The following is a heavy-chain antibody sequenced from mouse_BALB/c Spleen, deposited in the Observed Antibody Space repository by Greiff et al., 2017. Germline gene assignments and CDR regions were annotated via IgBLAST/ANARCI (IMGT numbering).Heavy chain of an antibody. V-gene: IGHV5-6-3*01. J-gene: IGHJ4*01. CDR1: GFTFSSYG. CDR3: ARADGYYDYYAMDY. D-gene: IGHD2-3*01. Sequence: EVKLMESGGGLVQPGGSLKLSCAASGFTFSSYGMSWVRQTPDKRLELVATINSNGGSTYYPDSVKGRFTISRDNAKNTLYLQMSSLKSEDTAMYYCARADGYYDYYAMDYWGQGTSVTVSS. CDR2: INSNGGST.